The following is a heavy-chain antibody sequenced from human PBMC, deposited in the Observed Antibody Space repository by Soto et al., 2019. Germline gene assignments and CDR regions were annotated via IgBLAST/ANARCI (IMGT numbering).Heavy chain of an antibody. Sequence: QLQLQESGPGLVKPSETLSLTCTVSGGSISSSSYYWGWIRQPPGKGLEWIGSIYYSGSTYYNPALKRRSTISVDTSKNQFSLKLSSVTAADTAVYYCARFSGWEQHFDYWGQGTLVTVSS. CDR1: GGSISSSSYY. D-gene: IGHD1-26*01. J-gene: IGHJ4*02. CDR3: ARFSGWEQHFDY. CDR2: IYYSGST. V-gene: IGHV4-39*01.